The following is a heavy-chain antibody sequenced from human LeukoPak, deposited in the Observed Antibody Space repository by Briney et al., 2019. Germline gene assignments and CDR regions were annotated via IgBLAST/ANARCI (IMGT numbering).Heavy chain of an antibody. Sequence: SETLSLTCAVYGGSFSGFFWTWIRQPPGKGLEWIGEINHIAGTNYNPSLKSRVTISIDTSKNQFSLKVDSVTAADTAVYYCARGRIPDDSGSRGDYFDYWGQGTLVTVSS. D-gene: IGHD3-10*01. CDR1: GGSFSGFF. CDR2: INHIAGT. V-gene: IGHV4-34*01. CDR3: ARGRIPDDSGSRGDYFDY. J-gene: IGHJ4*02.